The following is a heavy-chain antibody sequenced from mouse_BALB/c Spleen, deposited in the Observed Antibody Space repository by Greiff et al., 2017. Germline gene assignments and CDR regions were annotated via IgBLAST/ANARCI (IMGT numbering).Heavy chain of an antibody. CDR1: GYAFTSYN. J-gene: IGHJ1*01. V-gene: IGHV1S135*01. Sequence: EVQGVESGPELVKPGASVKVSCKASGYAFTSYNMYWVKQSHGKSLEWIGYIDPYNGGTSYNQKFKGKATLTVDKSSSTAYMHLNSLTSEDSAVYYCARGRYGNWYFDVWGAGTTVTVSS. CDR2: IDPYNGGT. CDR3: ARGRYGNWYFDV. D-gene: IGHD2-10*02.